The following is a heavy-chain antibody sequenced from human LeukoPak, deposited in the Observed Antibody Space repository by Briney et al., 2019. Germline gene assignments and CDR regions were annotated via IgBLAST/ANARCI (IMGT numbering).Heavy chain of an antibody. V-gene: IGHV1-69*04. J-gene: IGHJ4*02. Sequence: SVKVSCKASGGTFSSYAISWVRQAPGQGLEWMGRIIPIFGIANYAQKFQGRVTITADKSTSTAYMELSSLRSEDMAVYYCARDRYSSGWYGEDYWGQGTLVTVSS. CDR1: GGTFSSYA. D-gene: IGHD6-19*01. CDR2: IIPIFGIA. CDR3: ARDRYSSGWYGEDY.